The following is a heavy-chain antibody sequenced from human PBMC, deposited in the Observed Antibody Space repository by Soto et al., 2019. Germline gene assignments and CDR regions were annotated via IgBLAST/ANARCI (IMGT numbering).Heavy chain of an antibody. CDR3: ARVLSGNKEWFEP. CDR1: GVSVTAGNL. J-gene: IGHJ5*02. V-gene: IGHV4-4*02. D-gene: IGHD3-10*01. Sequence: QVHLQESGPGLVKPWGTLSLTCAVSGVSVTAGNLWSWVRQSPGKGLEWIGEVFPDGSTNYNPSLKSRVTISLDKSQNHFSLILTSVTAADTALYYCARVLSGNKEWFEPWCQGTLVTVSS. CDR2: VFPDGST.